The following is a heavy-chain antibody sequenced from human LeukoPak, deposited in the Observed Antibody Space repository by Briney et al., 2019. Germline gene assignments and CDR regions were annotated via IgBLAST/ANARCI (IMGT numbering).Heavy chain of an antibody. CDR3: ARRYCSSVSCHNWFDP. V-gene: IGHV5-51*01. D-gene: IGHD2-2*01. CDR1: GYSFTSYR. J-gene: IGHJ5*02. CDR2: INPGDSDT. Sequence: GESLKISCKTSGYSFTSYRIGWVRQMPGKGLEWMGIINPGDSDTRYNPSFQGQVTISADKSISTAYLQWSSLKASDTAMYYCARRYCSSVSCHNWFDPWGQGILVTVSS.